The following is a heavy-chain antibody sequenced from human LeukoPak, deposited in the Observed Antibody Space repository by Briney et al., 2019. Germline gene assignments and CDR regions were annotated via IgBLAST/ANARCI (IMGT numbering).Heavy chain of an antibody. CDR1: GFTFSSYA. CDR3: ARSGGAARGLPGHYNWFDP. J-gene: IGHJ5*02. Sequence: PGGSLRLSCAASGFTFSSYAMHWVRQAPGKGLEYVSAISSNGGSTYYANSVKGRFIISRDNSKNTLYLQMGSLRAEDMAVYYCARSGGAARGLPGHYNWFDPWGQGTLVTVSS. V-gene: IGHV3-64*01. CDR2: ISSNGGST. D-gene: IGHD6-6*01.